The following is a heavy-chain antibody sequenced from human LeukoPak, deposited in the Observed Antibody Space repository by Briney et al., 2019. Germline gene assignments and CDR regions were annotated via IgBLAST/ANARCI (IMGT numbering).Heavy chain of an antibody. CDR2: ISSSSSYI. V-gene: IGHV3-21*04. Sequence: GGSLRLSCAASGFTFSSYSMNWVRQAPGKGLEWVSSISSSSSYIYYADSVKGRFTISRDNAKNSLYLRMNSLRAEDTAVYYCAKDLVSQRGVGSSEKVDYWGQGTLVTVSS. J-gene: IGHJ4*02. CDR3: AKDLVSQRGVGSSEKVDY. D-gene: IGHD3-10*01. CDR1: GFTFSSYS.